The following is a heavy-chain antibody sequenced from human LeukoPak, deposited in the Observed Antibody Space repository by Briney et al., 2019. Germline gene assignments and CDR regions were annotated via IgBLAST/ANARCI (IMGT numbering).Heavy chain of an antibody. CDR3: ARGLSVNQPLDY. D-gene: IGHD4-11*01. J-gene: IGHJ4*02. Sequence: ASVKVCCKASGYTFTGYYMHWVRQAPGQGLEWMGWINPNSGGTNYAQKFQGRVTMTRNTSISTAYMELNSLRSDDTAVYYCARGLSVNQPLDYWGQGTLVTVSS. V-gene: IGHV1-2*02. CDR1: GYTFTGYY. CDR2: INPNSGGT.